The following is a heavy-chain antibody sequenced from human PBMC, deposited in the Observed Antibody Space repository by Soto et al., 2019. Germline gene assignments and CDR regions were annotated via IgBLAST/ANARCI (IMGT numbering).Heavy chain of an antibody. V-gene: IGHV5-10-1*01. CDR1: GYRFAGYW. CDR2: IDPSDSQT. D-gene: IGHD3-22*01. J-gene: IGHJ4*02. CDR3: ARQIYDSDTGPNFQYYFDS. Sequence: PGESLKISCKGSGYRFAGYWITWVRQKPGKGLEWMGRIDPSDSQTYCSPSFRGHVTISVTKSITTVFLQWSSLRASDTAMYYCARQIYDSDTGPNFQYYFDSWGQGTPVTVSS.